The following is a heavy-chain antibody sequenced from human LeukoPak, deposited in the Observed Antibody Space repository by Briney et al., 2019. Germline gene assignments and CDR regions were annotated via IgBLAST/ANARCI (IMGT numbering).Heavy chain of an antibody. V-gene: IGHV3-23*01. D-gene: IGHD2-2*01. CDR2: ISGTGGST. CDR1: AFTFTNYA. J-gene: IGHJ4*02. CDR3: ARGSYVPAAIRGDFDY. Sequence: GGSLRLSCAASAFTFTNYAMSWVRQAPGKGLEWVSGISGTGGSTYYTDSVKGRFTISRDNSKNTLYLQMNSLRAEDTAVYYCARGSYVPAAIRGDFDYWGQGTLVTVSS.